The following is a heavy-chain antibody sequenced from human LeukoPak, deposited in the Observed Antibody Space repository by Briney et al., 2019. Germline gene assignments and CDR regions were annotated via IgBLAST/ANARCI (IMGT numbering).Heavy chain of an antibody. CDR2: ISGSGDST. D-gene: IGHD5-12*01. CDR3: ARVGYSGYDYDY. J-gene: IGHJ4*02. CDR1: GFTFSSYA. Sequence: PGGSLRLSCEASGFTFSSYAMSSVRQAPGKGLEWVSVISGSGDSTYYADSVEGRCTISRDNSKDALYLQMNSLRAEDTAVYYCARVGYSGYDYDYWGQGTLVTVSS. V-gene: IGHV3-23*01.